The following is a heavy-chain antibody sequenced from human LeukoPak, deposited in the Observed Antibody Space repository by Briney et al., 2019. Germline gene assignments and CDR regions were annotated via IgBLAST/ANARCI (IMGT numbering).Heavy chain of an antibody. CDR1: GYTFTGYY. V-gene: IGHV1-2*02. J-gene: IGHJ4*02. CDR2: INPNSGGT. CDR3: ARDVIPTYYYDSSGYSYDY. Sequence: SVKVSCKASGYTFTGYYMHWVRQAPGQGLEWMGWINPNSGGTNYAQKFQGRVTMTRDTSISTAYMELSRLRSDDTAVYYCARDVIPTYYYDSSGYSYDYWGQGTLVTVSS. D-gene: IGHD3-22*01.